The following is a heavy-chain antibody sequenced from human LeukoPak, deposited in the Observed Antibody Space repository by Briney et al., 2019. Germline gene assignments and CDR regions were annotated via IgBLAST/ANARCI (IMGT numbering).Heavy chain of an antibody. Sequence: PGGSLRLSCAASGFTFSSYAMSWVRQAPGKGLEWVSYISSSSTIYYADSVKGRFTISRDNAKNSLYLQMNSLRAEDTAVYYCARGAYYYEDWGQGTLVTVSS. J-gene: IGHJ4*02. CDR2: ISSSSTI. CDR1: GFTFSSYA. D-gene: IGHD3-22*01. CDR3: ARGAYYYED. V-gene: IGHV3-48*01.